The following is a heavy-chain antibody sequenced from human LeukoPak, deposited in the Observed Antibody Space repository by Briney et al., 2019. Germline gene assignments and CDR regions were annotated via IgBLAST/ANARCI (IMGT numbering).Heavy chain of an antibody. CDR3: GGYYYGSGPRNY. CDR1: GFTFSNYE. J-gene: IGHJ4*02. Sequence: GGSLRLSCAASGFTFSNYEMIWVRQAPGKGLEWVSYISTSGSTIYYADSVKGRFTISRDNAKNSLYLQMNSLRAEDTAVYYCGGYYYGSGPRNYWGQGTLLTVSS. V-gene: IGHV3-48*03. D-gene: IGHD3-10*01. CDR2: ISTSGSTI.